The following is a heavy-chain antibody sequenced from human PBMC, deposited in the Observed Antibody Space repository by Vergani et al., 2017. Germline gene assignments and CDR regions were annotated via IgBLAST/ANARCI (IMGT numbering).Heavy chain of an antibody. D-gene: IGHD3-22*01. J-gene: IGHJ5*02. V-gene: IGHV3-30*02. CDR2: IRDDGSNK. CDR1: GFTFSSYG. CDR3: AKDLLHYDDSSGYSNNWFDP. Sequence: QVQLVESGGGLVQPGGSLRLSCAASGFTFSSYGMHWVRQAPGKGLEWVAFIRDDGSNKYYADSVKGRFTISRDNSKNTLYLQMNSLRAEDTAVYYCAKDLLHYDDSSGYSNNWFDPWGQGTLVTVSS.